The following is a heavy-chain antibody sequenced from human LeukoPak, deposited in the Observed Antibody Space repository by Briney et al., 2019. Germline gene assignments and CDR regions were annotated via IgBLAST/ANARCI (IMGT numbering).Heavy chain of an antibody. V-gene: IGHV1-18*01. CDR1: GYTFTSYG. CDR3: AREGLGYYGLDY. D-gene: IGHD3-10*01. Sequence: ASVKVSCKASGYTFTSYGISWVRQAPGQGLEWMGWISAYNGYTNYAQNLQGRVTMTTDTSASTGYMELRSLRSDDTAVYYCAREGLGYYGLDYWGQGTLVTVSS. CDR2: ISAYNGYT. J-gene: IGHJ4*02.